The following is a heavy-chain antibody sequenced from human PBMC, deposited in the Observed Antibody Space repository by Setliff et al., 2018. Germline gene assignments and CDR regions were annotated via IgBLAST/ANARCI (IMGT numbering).Heavy chain of an antibody. Sequence: ASVKVSCKASGYTFTSYAMHWVRQAPGQRLEWMGWINAGNGNTKYSQKFQGRVTITRDTSASTAYMELSSLRSEDTAVYYCARGVDSSGYSSYDAFDIWGQGTMVTVSS. J-gene: IGHJ3*02. CDR1: GYTFTSYA. V-gene: IGHV1-3*01. CDR3: ARGVDSSGYSSYDAFDI. CDR2: INAGNGNT. D-gene: IGHD3-22*01.